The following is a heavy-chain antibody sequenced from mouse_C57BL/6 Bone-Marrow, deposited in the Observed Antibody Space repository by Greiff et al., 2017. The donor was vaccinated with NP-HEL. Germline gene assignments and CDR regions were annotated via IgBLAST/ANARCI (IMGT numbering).Heavy chain of an antibody. CDR1: GYTFTSYW. V-gene: IGHV1-69*01. CDR2: IDPSDSDT. Sequence: QVQLQQPGAELVMPGASVKLSCKASGYTFTSYWMHWVKQRPGQGLEWIGEIDPSDSDTNYNQKFKGKSTLTVDKSSSTAYMQLSSLTSEDSSVYYCARDCGSSLYFDYWGQGTTLTVSS. D-gene: IGHD1-1*01. J-gene: IGHJ2*01. CDR3: ARDCGSSLYFDY.